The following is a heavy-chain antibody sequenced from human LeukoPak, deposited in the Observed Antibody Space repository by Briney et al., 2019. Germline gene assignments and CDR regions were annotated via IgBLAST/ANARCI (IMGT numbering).Heavy chain of an antibody. J-gene: IGHJ5*02. CDR2: IYYSGST. D-gene: IGHD5-18*01. CDR3: AREGYLRKNWFDP. V-gene: IGHV4-59*12. Sequence: ASETLSLTCTVSGGSISSYYWSWIRQPPGKGLEWIGYIYYSGSTNYNPSLKSRVTISVDTSKNQFSLKLSSVTAADTAVYYCAREGYLRKNWFDPWGQGTLVTVSS. CDR1: GGSISSYY.